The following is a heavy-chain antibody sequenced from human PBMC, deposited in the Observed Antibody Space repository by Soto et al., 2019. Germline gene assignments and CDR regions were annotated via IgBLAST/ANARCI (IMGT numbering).Heavy chain of an antibody. Sequence: ETLSLTCTVSGGSVSSGSYYWSWIRQPPGKGLEWIGYIYYSGSTNYNPSLKSRVTISVDTSKNQFSLKLSSVTAADTAVYYCARVVVGYSPNFDYWGQGTLVTVSS. CDR2: IYYSGST. J-gene: IGHJ4*02. CDR1: GGSVSSGSYY. D-gene: IGHD2-15*01. V-gene: IGHV4-61*01. CDR3: ARVVVGYSPNFDY.